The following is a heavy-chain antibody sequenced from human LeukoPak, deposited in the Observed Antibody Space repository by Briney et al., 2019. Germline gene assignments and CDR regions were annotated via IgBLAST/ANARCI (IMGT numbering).Heavy chain of an antibody. Sequence: PGGSLRLSCAASGFTFTSCDMNWIRQAPGKGLEWVSYISSSSSYTNYADSVKGRFTISRDNAKNSLYLQMNSLRAEDTAVYYCARAKRYGYVDYWGQGTLVTVSS. CDR2: ISSSSSYT. D-gene: IGHD5-18*01. CDR1: GFTFTSCD. CDR3: ARAKRYGYVDY. J-gene: IGHJ4*02. V-gene: IGHV3-11*05.